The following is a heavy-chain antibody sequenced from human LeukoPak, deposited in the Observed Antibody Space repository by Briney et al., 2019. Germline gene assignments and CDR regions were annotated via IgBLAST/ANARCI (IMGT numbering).Heavy chain of an antibody. D-gene: IGHD2-21*02. J-gene: IGHJ5*02. Sequence: GASVKVSCKASGYTFGNYAIHWVRQAPGQGLEWMGWINRNNGDTKYTQRLQGRITMTTDASTSTAFLELRSLRSDDTAVYYCAREFGVTGLSNWFDPWGQGTQVTVSS. V-gene: IGHV1-18*01. CDR1: GYTFGNYA. CDR2: INRNNGDT. CDR3: AREFGVTGLSNWFDP.